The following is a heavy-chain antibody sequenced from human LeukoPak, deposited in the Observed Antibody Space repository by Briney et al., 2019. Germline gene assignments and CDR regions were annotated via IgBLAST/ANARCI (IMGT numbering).Heavy chain of an antibody. CDR3: ARRRTTGLSGYMDV. Sequence: SETLSLTCTVSGGSISSYYWSWIRQPSGKGLEWIGDIDYSGSTNYNPSLKSRVTISVGTSKNHFSLRLSSLTAADTAMYYCARRRTTGLSGYMDVWGKGTTLTVSS. CDR2: IDYSGST. V-gene: IGHV4-59*08. D-gene: IGHD2-2*01. J-gene: IGHJ6*03. CDR1: GGSISSYY.